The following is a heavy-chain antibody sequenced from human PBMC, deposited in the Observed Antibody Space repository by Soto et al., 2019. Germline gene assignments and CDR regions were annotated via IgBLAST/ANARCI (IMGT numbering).Heavy chain of an antibody. Sequence: LRLSCSASGFPFSTYAMHWVRQAPGKGLEWVSSISSSSSYIYYADSVKGRFTISRDNAKNSLYLQMNSLRAEDTAVYYCARGGIAARLEKAFDIWGQGTMVTVSS. CDR2: ISSSSSYI. D-gene: IGHD6-6*01. J-gene: IGHJ3*02. CDR1: GFPFSTYA. CDR3: ARGGIAARLEKAFDI. V-gene: IGHV3-21*01.